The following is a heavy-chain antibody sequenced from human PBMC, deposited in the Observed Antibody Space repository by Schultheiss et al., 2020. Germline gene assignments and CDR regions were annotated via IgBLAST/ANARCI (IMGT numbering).Heavy chain of an antibody. CDR1: AFTVSSNY. J-gene: IGHJ4*01. CDR2: IYSGGST. V-gene: IGHV3-53*01. Sequence: GGSLRLSGAASAFTVSSNYMSWVRQAPGKGLEWGSVIYSGGSTYYADSVKGRFTITRDNAKNSLYLQMNSLRAEDTAVYYCARRRREWLSYYFDYWGQGTMVTVTS. D-gene: IGHD3-3*01. CDR3: ARRRREWLSYYFDY.